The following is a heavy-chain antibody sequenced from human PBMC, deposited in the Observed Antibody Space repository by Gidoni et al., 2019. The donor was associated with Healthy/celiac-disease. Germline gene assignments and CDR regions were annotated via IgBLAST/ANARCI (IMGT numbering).Heavy chain of an antibody. V-gene: IGHV4-31*03. Sequence: QVQLQASGPGLVKPSQTLSLTCTVSVGSISSGGYYWSWIRKHPGKGLEWIGYIYYSGSTYYNPSLKSRVTISVDTSKNQFSLKLSSVTAADTAVYYCARVDFKSWFDPWGQGTLVTVSS. CDR1: VGSISSGGYY. CDR2: IYYSGST. CDR3: ARVDFKSWFDP. D-gene: IGHD3-3*01. J-gene: IGHJ5*02.